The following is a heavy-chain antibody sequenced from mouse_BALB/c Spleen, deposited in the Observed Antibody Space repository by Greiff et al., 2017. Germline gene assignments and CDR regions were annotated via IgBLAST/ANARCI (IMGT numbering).Heavy chain of an antibody. CDR2: IWAGGST. V-gene: IGHV2-9*02. D-gene: IGHD1-1*01. J-gene: IGHJ3*01. CDR3: ARDYYGSSSSFAY. Sequence: VQLVESGPGLVAPSQSLSITCTVSGFSLTSYGVHWVRQPPGKGLEWLGVIWAGGSTNYNSALMSRLSISKDNSKSQVFLKMNSLQTDDTAMYYCARDYYGSSSSFAYWGQGTLVTVSA. CDR1: GFSLTSYG.